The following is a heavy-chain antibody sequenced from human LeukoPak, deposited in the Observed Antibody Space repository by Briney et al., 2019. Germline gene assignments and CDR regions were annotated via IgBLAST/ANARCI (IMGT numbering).Heavy chain of an antibody. V-gene: IGHV4-38-2*02. J-gene: IGHJ6*03. CDR1: GYSISSGYY. D-gene: IGHD3-10*01. Sequence: PSETLSLTCTVSGYSISSGYYWGWIRQPPGKGLEWIGSIYHSGSTYYNPSLKSRVTISIDKSKKQFSLKLSSVTAADTAVYYCARVWFDYSYMDVWGKGTTVTVSS. CDR3: ARVWFDYSYMDV. CDR2: IYHSGST.